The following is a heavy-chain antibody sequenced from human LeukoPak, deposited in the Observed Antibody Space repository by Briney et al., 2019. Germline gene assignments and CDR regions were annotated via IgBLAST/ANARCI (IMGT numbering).Heavy chain of an antibody. CDR2: ISWSSGNI. CDR1: GFTFDDYA. D-gene: IGHD5-12*01. CDR3: ARDAWHRAFNYGMDV. J-gene: IGHJ6*02. V-gene: IGHV3-9*01. Sequence: GRSLRLSCAASGFTFDDYAMHWVRQAPGKGLEWVAGISWSSGNIGYADSVKGRFTISRDNAENSLHLEMNSLRHEDTAVYFCARDAWHRAFNYGMDVWGQGTTVAVSS.